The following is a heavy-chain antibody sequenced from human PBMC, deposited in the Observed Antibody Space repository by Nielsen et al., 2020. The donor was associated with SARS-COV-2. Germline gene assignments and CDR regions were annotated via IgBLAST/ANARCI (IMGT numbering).Heavy chain of an antibody. V-gene: IGHV3-30*18. CDR3: AKDRPPFYRVRGVLNNWFDP. Sequence: WIRQPPGKGLEWVAVISYDGSNKYYADSVKGRFTISRDNSKNTLYLQMNSLRAEDTAVYYCAKDRPPFYRVRGVLNNWFDPWGQGTLVTVSS. CDR2: ISYDGSNK. D-gene: IGHD3-10*01. J-gene: IGHJ5*02.